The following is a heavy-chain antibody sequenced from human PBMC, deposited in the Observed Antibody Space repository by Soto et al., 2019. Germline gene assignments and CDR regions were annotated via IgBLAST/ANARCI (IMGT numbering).Heavy chain of an antibody. D-gene: IGHD6-13*01. Sequence: QVQLVQSGTEVKKPGASVKISCKASGYTFTSKWMHWVRRAPGQGLEWMGVINPSGTITKYAPKLQGTVTMTSVPSTGTMYMDLRSVTSEDTAVYYCARDHSVASSGAWWLDPWGQGTLVTVSS. CDR1: GYTFTSKW. CDR3: ARDHSVASSGAWWLDP. CDR2: INPSGTIT. J-gene: IGHJ5*02. V-gene: IGHV1-46*01.